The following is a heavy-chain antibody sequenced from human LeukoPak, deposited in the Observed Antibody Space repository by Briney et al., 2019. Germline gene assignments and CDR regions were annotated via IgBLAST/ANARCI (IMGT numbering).Heavy chain of an antibody. D-gene: IGHD2-15*01. CDR1: GGSFSGYY. CDR3: ARNKLGYCSGGSCSGFDP. Sequence: SETLSLTCAVYGGSFSGYYWSWIRQPPGKGLEWIGEINHSGSTNYNPPLKSRVTISVDTSKNQFSLKLSSVTAADTAVYYCARNKLGYCSGGSCSGFDPWGQGTLVTVSS. J-gene: IGHJ5*02. CDR2: INHSGST. V-gene: IGHV4-34*01.